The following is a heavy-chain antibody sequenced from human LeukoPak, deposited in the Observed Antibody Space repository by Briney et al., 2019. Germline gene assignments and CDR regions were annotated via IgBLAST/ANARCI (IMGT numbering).Heavy chain of an antibody. Sequence: SGGSLRLSCAASGFTFTGYAMSWVRQAPGKGLEWVATISGSGDRSYYVDSVKGPFTISRDNSKNTLYLQMNSLRAEDTAVYYCAKKKGMRLYNYYMDVWGKGTTVTVSS. V-gene: IGHV3-23*01. D-gene: IGHD2-8*01. CDR3: AKKKGMRLYNYYMDV. CDR1: GFTFTGYA. CDR2: ISGSGDRS. J-gene: IGHJ6*03.